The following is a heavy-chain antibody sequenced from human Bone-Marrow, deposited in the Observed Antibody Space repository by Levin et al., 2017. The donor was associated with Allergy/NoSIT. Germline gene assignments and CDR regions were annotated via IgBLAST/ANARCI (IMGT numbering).Heavy chain of an antibody. CDR1: GGTFSTYA. CDR2: IIPIFGTT. Sequence: SVKVSCKASGGTFSTYAISWVRQAPGQGLEWMGGIIPIFGTTTYAQKFQGRVTITADTSTSTAYMELNSLLSEDTAVYYCGRCYDGDSYYYDIDVWGQGTAVTVSS. CDR3: GRCYDGDSYYYDIDV. J-gene: IGHJ6*02. V-gene: IGHV1-69*06. D-gene: IGHD2-15*01.